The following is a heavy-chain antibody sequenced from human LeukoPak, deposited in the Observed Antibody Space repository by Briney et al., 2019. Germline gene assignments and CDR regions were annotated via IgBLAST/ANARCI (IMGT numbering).Heavy chain of an antibody. D-gene: IGHD2-21*02. CDR2: IYHSGST. V-gene: IGHV4-38-2*02. CDR1: GYSISSGYY. J-gene: IGHJ3*02. CDR3: ARTVTLEDAFDI. Sequence: KSSETLSLTCTVSGYSISSGYYWGWIRQPPGKGLEWIGSIYHSGSTYYNPSLKSRVTISVDTSKNQFSLKLSSVTAADTAVYYCARTVTLEDAFDIWGQGTMVTVSS.